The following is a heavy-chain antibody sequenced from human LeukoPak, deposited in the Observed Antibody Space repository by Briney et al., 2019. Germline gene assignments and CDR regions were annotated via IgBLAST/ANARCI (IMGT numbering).Heavy chain of an antibody. CDR2: IYSGGST. Sequence: PGGSLRLSCAASGFTVSSNYMSWVRQAPGKGLEWVSVIYSGGSTNYADSVKGRFTISRDNSKNTLYFQMNSLRAEDTAVYYCARESPLGNYFDYWGQGTLVSVSS. J-gene: IGHJ4*02. CDR3: ARESPLGNYFDY. V-gene: IGHV3-66*01. CDR1: GFTVSSNY.